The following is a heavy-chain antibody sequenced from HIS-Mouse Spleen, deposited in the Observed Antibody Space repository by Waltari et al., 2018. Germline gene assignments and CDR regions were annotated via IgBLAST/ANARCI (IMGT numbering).Heavy chain of an antibody. D-gene: IGHD2-15*01. V-gene: IGHV4-34*01. CDR2: INHSGST. Sequence: QVQLQQWGAGLLKPSETLSLTCAVYGGSFSGYSWSWIRQPPGKGLEWIGEINHSGSTNYNPSLKSRVTISVDTSKNQFSLKLSSVTAADTAVYYCAANPSSGYCSGGSCYQYFQHWGQGTLVTVSS. CDR1: GGSFSGYS. J-gene: IGHJ1*01. CDR3: AANPSSGYCSGGSCYQYFQH.